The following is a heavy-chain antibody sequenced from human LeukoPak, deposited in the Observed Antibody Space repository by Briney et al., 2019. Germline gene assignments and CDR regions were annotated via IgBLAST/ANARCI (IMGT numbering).Heavy chain of an antibody. Sequence: AGGSLSLSCAASGFTFSSYTMNWVRQAPGKGLEWISYISDHGKSRNYVDSVKGRFTISRDNAKNSLYLQMNSLRVEDTASYFCARARIAAPLLDYWGQGTLVTVSS. CDR3: ARARIAAPLLDY. CDR2: ISDHGKSR. V-gene: IGHV3-48*04. J-gene: IGHJ4*02. CDR1: GFTFSSYT. D-gene: IGHD6-13*01.